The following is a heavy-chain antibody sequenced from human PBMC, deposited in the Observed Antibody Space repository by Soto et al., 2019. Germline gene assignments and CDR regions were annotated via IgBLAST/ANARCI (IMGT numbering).Heavy chain of an antibody. V-gene: IGHV1-69*08. J-gene: IGHJ4*02. CDR1: GGSFTSYI. Sequence: GASVKVSCKASGGSFTSYIFTWVRQAPGQGLEWMGRIIPIQGTANYALKYQDRVTITADKSTNTAYMELRSLRSDDTAVYYCARNRYSSGQPHFDYWGQGTLVTVSS. CDR2: IIPIQGTA. CDR3: ARNRYSSGQPHFDY. D-gene: IGHD6-19*01.